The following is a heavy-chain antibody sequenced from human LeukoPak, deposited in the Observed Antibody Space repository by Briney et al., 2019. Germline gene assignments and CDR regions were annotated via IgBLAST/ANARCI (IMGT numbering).Heavy chain of an antibody. V-gene: IGHV7-4-1*02. D-gene: IGHD3-16*01. CDR2: ISTNTGNP. Sequence: ASVKVSCTASGYTFNRYAMNWVRQAPGQGLEWMGRISTNTGNPTYAQGFTGRFVFSLDTSVSTAYLQITSLKAEDTALYYCARDPGVMGYYYYGMDVWGQGTTVNVSS. J-gene: IGHJ6*02. CDR1: GYTFNRYA. CDR3: ARDPGVMGYYYYGMDV.